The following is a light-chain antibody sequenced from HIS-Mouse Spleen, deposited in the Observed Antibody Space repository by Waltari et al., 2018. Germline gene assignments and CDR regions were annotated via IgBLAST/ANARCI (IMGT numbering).Light chain of an antibody. V-gene: IGLV2-23*01. Sequence: QSALTQPASVSGSPGQSITISCTGTSSDVGRYNLVSRYQQPPGKAPKLLIYEGSKRPSGVSNRFSGSKSGNTASLTISGLQAEDEADYYCCSYAGSSTWVFGGGTKLTVL. CDR2: EGS. J-gene: IGLJ3*02. CDR3: CSYAGSSTWV. CDR1: SSDVGRYNL.